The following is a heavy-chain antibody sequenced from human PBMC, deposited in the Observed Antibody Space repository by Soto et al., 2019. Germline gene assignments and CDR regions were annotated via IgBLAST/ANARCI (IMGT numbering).Heavy chain of an antibody. Sequence: PSETLSLTCTVSGGSISSGGYYWSWIRQHPGKGLEWIGYIYYSGSTYYNPSLKSRVTISVDTSKNQFSLKLSSVTAADTAVYYCARDRNWAMFDPWGQGTLVTVSS. J-gene: IGHJ5*02. V-gene: IGHV4-31*02. CDR1: GGSISSGGYY. D-gene: IGHD7-27*01. CDR3: ARDRNWAMFDP. CDR2: IYYSGST.